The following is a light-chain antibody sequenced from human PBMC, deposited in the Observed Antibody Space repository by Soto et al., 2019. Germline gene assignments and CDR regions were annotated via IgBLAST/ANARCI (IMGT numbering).Light chain of an antibody. CDR2: EVT. CDR3: SSYTCSNTPHV. J-gene: IGLJ1*01. Sequence: QSVLTQPASVSGSPGQSITISCTGSSSDVGAYNFVSWYQHHPGKAPKLILYEVTTRPSGVSSRFSGSKSGNTASLTISGLQAYDEAKYYCSSYTCSNTPHVFGTGTKVTLL. V-gene: IGLV2-14*01. CDR1: SSDVGAYNF.